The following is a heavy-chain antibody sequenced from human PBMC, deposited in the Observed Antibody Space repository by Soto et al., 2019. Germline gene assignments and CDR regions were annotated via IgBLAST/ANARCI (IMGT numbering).Heavy chain of an antibody. V-gene: IGHV3-30-3*01. CDR2: MSYDGTTK. CDR1: GFIFSYYV. Sequence: QVQLVESGGGVVQPGRSQRLSCAASGFIFSYYVMYWVRQAPGKGLEWVAFMSYDGTTKYYADSVKGRFTISRDNSKNTLYLQMNSLRPEDTGVYYCAREVLWSRYFDYWGQGTLVTVSS. D-gene: IGHD3-10*01. J-gene: IGHJ4*02. CDR3: AREVLWSRYFDY.